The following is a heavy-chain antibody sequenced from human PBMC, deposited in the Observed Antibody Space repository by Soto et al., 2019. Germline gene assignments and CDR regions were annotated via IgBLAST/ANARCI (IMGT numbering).Heavy chain of an antibody. Sequence: TLSLTCTVSGGSISSTIYYWGWIRQPPGKGLEWIGSIYYSGSTYYNPSLTSRVTISVDTSKNQFSLRLSSVTAADTAVYYFARHPPGIAVAGPNWFDPWGQGTLVTVSS. CDR1: GGSISSTIYY. J-gene: IGHJ5*02. CDR3: ARHPPGIAVAGPNWFDP. CDR2: IYYSGST. V-gene: IGHV4-39*01. D-gene: IGHD6-19*01.